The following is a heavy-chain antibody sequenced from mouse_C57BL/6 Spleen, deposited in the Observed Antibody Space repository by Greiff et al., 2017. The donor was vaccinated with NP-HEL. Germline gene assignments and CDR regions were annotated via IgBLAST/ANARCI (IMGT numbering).Heavy chain of an antibody. Sequence: QVQLQQSGAELVRPGTSVKVSCKASGYAFTNYLIEWVKQRPGQGLEWIGVINPGSGGTNYNEKFKGKATLTADKSSSTAYMQLSSLTSEDSAVYFCARKGGSWFAYWGQGTLVTVSA. CDR1: GYAFTNYL. V-gene: IGHV1-54*01. CDR2: INPGSGGT. J-gene: IGHJ3*01. CDR3: ARKGGSWFAY.